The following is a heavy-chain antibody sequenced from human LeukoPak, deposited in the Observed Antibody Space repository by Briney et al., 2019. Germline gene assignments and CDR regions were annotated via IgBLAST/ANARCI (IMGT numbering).Heavy chain of an antibody. CDR3: ARVTFYYYYMDV. CDR1: GFTFSSNY. J-gene: IGHJ6*03. CDR2: IYSCGTT. Sequence: GGSLRLSCAASGFTFSSNYMSWVRQAPGKGREWVSVIYSCGTTYSADSVKCRFTISRDNSKNTLYLQMNSLRAEDTAVYYCARVTFYYYYMDVWGKGTPVTVSS. V-gene: IGHV3-66*03.